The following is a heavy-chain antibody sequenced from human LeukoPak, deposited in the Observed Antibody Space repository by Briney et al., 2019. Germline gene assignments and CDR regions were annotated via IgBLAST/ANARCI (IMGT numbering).Heavy chain of an antibody. CDR1: GFTFDEYA. D-gene: IGHD3-3*01. CDR3: AKDGEATIFGAYYYYYGMDV. V-gene: IGHV3-9*01. Sequence: GRSLRLSCAASGFTFDEYAMHWVRQAPGKGLEWVSGISWNSGSIGYADSVKGRFTISRDNAKNSLYLQMNSLRAEDTALYYCAKDGEATIFGAYYYYYGMDVWGQGTTVTVSS. CDR2: ISWNSGSI. J-gene: IGHJ6*02.